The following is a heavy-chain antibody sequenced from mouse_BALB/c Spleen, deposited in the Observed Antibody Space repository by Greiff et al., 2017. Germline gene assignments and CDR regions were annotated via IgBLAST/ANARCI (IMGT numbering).Heavy chain of an antibody. D-gene: IGHD2-1*01. Sequence: VQLKESGPSLVKPSQTLSLTCSVTGDSITSGYWNWIRKFPGNKLEYMGYISYSGSTYYNPSLKSRISITRDTSKNQYYLQLNSVTTEDTATYYCARWRGNYDWYFDVWGAGTTVTVSS. V-gene: IGHV3-8*02. J-gene: IGHJ1*01. CDR3: ARWRGNYDWYFDV. CDR1: GDSITSGY. CDR2: ISYSGST.